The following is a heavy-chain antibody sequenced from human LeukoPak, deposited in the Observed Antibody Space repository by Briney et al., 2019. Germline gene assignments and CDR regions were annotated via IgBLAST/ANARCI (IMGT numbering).Heavy chain of an antibody. V-gene: IGHV3-74*01. Sequence: PGGSLRLSCAASGFTFSTYWMHWVRQAPGKGLVWVSRINTDGSNTNYADSVRGRFTISRDNAKNSLYLQMNSLRAEDTAVYYCARDRDIVVVPAAIRGGGRPGTELGLWGQGTLVTVSS. CDR3: ARDRDIVVVPAAIRGGGRPGTELGL. J-gene: IGHJ4*02. CDR1: GFTFSTYW. CDR2: INTDGSNT. D-gene: IGHD2-2*02.